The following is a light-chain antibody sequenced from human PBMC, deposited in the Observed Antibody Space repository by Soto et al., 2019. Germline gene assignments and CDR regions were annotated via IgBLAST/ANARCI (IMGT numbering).Light chain of an antibody. CDR2: GAS. V-gene: IGKV3-20*01. Sequence: EIVLTQSPGTLSLSPGERATLSCRASQSVSSSYLAWYQQKPGQAPRLLIYGASSRATGIPDRFSGSGSGTAFTLTISRLEPEDFAVYYCQQYGSSPPITFGQGTLLEIK. J-gene: IGKJ5*01. CDR3: QQYGSSPPIT. CDR1: QSVSSSY.